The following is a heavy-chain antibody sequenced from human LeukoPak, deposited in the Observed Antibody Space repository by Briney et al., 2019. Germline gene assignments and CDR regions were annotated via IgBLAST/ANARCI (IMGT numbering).Heavy chain of an antibody. CDR3: ARDRRDGYNDGYFSL. J-gene: IGHJ2*01. V-gene: IGHV3-49*04. CDR2: IRSRSYHETT. CDR1: GFMIEEYA. D-gene: IGHD5-24*01. Sequence: GGSLRLSCTASGFMIEEYAMTWVRQAPGRGLEWLGFIRSRSYHETTQYAASVRGRFTISRDDSKSVTYLQMDSLKTEDTAVYFCARDRRDGYNDGYFSLWGRGTLVSVSS.